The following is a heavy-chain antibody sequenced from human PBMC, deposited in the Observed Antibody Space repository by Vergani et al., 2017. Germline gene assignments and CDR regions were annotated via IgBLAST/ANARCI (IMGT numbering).Heavy chain of an antibody. CDR1: GFTFSRYS. V-gene: IGHV3-48*04. CDR2: ISSSSSTI. CDR3: AKSLGGSYDY. D-gene: IGHD1-26*01. J-gene: IGHJ4*02. Sequence: EVQLVESGGGLVQPGGSLRLSCAASGFTFSRYSMNGVRQAPGKGLEWVSYISSSSSTIYYADSVKGRFTISRDNAKISLYLQMNSLRAEDTAVYYCAKSLGGSYDYWGQGTLVTVSS.